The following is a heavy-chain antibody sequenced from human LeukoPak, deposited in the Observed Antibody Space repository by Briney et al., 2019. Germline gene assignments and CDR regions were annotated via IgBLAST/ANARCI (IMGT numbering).Heavy chain of an antibody. D-gene: IGHD6-13*01. CDR3: ARVVAAAGRNNWFDP. CDR1: GYTFTGYY. Sequence: ASVKVSCNVSGYTFTGYYMHWVRNAPGPGLDWMGWINPNSGGTNYAQKFQGRVTMTRDTSISTAYMELSRLRSDDTAVYYCARVVAAAGRNNWFDPWGQGTLVTVSS. V-gene: IGHV1-2*02. J-gene: IGHJ5*02. CDR2: INPNSGGT.